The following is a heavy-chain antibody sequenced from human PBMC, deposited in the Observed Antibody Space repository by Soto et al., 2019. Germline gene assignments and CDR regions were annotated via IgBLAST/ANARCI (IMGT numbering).Heavy chain of an antibody. D-gene: IGHD1-1*01. Sequence: GGSLTLSCEASGFIFSNYWMHWVRQTPGTGLVWVSRISNDGSITNYADSVKGRFTISRDNAKNTLYLQMNSLRAEDTAVYYCAKDLTWNQADYWGQGALVTVSS. CDR2: ISNDGSIT. J-gene: IGHJ4*02. V-gene: IGHV3-74*01. CDR1: GFIFSNYW. CDR3: AKDLTWNQADY.